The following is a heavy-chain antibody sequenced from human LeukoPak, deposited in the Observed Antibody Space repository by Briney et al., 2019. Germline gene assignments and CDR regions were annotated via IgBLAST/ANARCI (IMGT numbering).Heavy chain of an antibody. CDR3: ARVGGVPDSSGYYPLDAFDI. Sequence: SVKVSCKASGGTFSSYAISWVRQAPGQGLEWMGGIIPIFGTANYAQKFQGRVTITADESTSTAYMELSSLRSEDTAVYYCARVGGVPDSSGYYPLDAFDIWGQGTMVTVSS. CDR2: IIPIFGTA. D-gene: IGHD3-22*01. J-gene: IGHJ3*02. CDR1: GGTFSSYA. V-gene: IGHV1-69*13.